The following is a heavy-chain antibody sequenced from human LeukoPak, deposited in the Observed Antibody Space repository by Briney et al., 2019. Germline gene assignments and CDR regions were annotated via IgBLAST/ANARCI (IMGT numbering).Heavy chain of an antibody. D-gene: IGHD5-12*01. Sequence: GRSLRLSCAASGFTFSSYAMHWVRQAPGKGLEWVAVISYDGSNKYYADSVKGRFTISRDNSKNTLYLQMNSLRAEDTAVYYCARGRGYSGYDSYYWGQGTLVTVSS. CDR1: GFTFSSYA. V-gene: IGHV3-30*04. CDR2: ISYDGSNK. J-gene: IGHJ4*02. CDR3: ARGRGYSGYDSYY.